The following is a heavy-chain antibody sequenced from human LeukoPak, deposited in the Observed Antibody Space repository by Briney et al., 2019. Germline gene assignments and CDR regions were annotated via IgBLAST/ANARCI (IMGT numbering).Heavy chain of an antibody. CDR1: GGTFSSYA. CDR2: IIPIFGTA. Sequence: SVKVSCKASGGTFSSYAISWVRQAPGQGLEWMGGIIPIFGTANYTQKFQGRVTITADKSTSTAYMELSSLRSEDTAVYYCASGSGSYQVYYFDYWGQGTLVTVSS. D-gene: IGHD3-10*01. V-gene: IGHV1-69*06. CDR3: ASGSGSYQVYYFDY. J-gene: IGHJ4*02.